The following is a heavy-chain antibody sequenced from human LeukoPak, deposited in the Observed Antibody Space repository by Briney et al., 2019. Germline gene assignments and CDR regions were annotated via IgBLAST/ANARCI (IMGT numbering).Heavy chain of an antibody. CDR1: GGSFSGYY. CDR2: INHSGST. CDR3: ATAYCSSTSCRRPYYYYYGMDV. V-gene: IGHV4-34*01. Sequence: SETLSLTCAVYGGSFSGYYWSWIRQPPGKGLEWIGEINHSGSTNYNPSLKSRVTISVHTSKNQFSLKLSSVTAADTAMYYCATAYCSSTSCRRPYYYYYGMDVWGQGTTVTVSS. J-gene: IGHJ6*02. D-gene: IGHD2-2*01.